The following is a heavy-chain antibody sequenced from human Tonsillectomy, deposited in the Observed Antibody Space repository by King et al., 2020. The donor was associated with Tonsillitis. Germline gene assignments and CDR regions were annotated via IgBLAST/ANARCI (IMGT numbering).Heavy chain of an antibody. V-gene: IGHV3-23*04. CDR2: VSDSGGAT. J-gene: IGHJ4*02. CDR1: GLTFSSFA. Sequence: VQLVESGGGLVQPGGSLRLSCAVSGLTFSSFAMTWVRQAPGKGLEWVSSVSDSGGATNYADSVKGRFTVSRDNSKNTLYLQMNSLRAEDTAVYYCTGETYYYDYWGQGTLVTVSS. D-gene: IGHD2-21*01. CDR3: TGETYYYDY.